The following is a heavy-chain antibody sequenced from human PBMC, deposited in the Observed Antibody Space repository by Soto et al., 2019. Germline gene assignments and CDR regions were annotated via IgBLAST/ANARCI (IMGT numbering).Heavy chain of an antibody. Sequence: SETLSLTCTVSGGSISSTSYYWGWIRQPPGKGLEWIGSIYYSGGTYYNPSLKSQFTISVDTPKNQFSLKLSSVTAADTAVYYCARSDYDSSGYYSGFDYWGQGTLVTVSS. V-gene: IGHV4-39*01. J-gene: IGHJ4*02. CDR1: GGSISSTSYY. CDR3: ARSDYDSSGYYSGFDY. CDR2: IYYSGGT. D-gene: IGHD3-22*01.